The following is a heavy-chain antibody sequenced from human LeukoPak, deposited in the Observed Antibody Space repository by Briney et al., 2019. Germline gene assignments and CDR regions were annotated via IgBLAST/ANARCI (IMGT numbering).Heavy chain of an antibody. Sequence: SETLSLTCTVSGGSISSYYWSWIRQPPGKGLEWIGYIYYSGSTNYNPSRKSRVTISVDTSKNQFSLKLSSVTAADTAVYYCARDRGGYSSSRGTWFDPWGQGTLVTVSS. CDR2: IYYSGST. CDR3: ARDRGGYSSSRGTWFDP. D-gene: IGHD6-13*01. J-gene: IGHJ5*02. V-gene: IGHV4-59*12. CDR1: GGSISSYY.